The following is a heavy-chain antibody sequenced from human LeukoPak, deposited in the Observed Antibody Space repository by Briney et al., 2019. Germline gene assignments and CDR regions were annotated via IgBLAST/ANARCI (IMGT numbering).Heavy chain of an antibody. CDR1: GFTFSSYA. V-gene: IGHV3-33*08. CDR3: AREYDHYLLDYMDV. J-gene: IGHJ6*03. Sequence: GGSLRLSCAASGFTFSSYAMHWVRQAPGKGLEWVAVIWYDGSNKYYADSVKGRFTISRDNSKNTLYLQMNSLRAEDTAVYYCAREYDHYLLDYMDVWGKGTTVTVSS. D-gene: IGHD1-1*01. CDR2: IWYDGSNK.